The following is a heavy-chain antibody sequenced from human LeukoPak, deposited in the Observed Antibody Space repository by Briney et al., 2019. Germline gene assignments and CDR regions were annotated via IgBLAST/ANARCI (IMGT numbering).Heavy chain of an antibody. CDR3: ARAHSIASYYYGVDV. V-gene: IGHV4-39*07. CDR2: IYYSGST. J-gene: IGHJ6*02. D-gene: IGHD2/OR15-2a*01. Sequence: PSETLSLTCTVSGGSISSSYSYWGWIRQPPGKGLEWIGNIYYSGSTYYSPSLTSRVTVSVDTSENQFSLKLSSVTAADTAVYNCARAHSIASYYYGVDVWGQGTTVTVSS. CDR1: GGSISSSYSY.